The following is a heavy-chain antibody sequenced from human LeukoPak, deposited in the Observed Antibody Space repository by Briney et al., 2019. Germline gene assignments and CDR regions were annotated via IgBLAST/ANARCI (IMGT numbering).Heavy chain of an antibody. D-gene: IGHD4-17*01. CDR3: ARYTLRDYDDYAVRYFDL. CDR1: GYRFTSYW. V-gene: IGHV5-51*01. Sequence: GESLKISCKGSGYRFTSYWIGWVRQMPGKGLEWMGIIYAGDSDTRYSPSLQGQVTISADKSISTAYLQWSSLKASDTAMYYCARYTLRDYDDYAVRYFDLWGRGTLVTVSS. J-gene: IGHJ2*01. CDR2: IYAGDSDT.